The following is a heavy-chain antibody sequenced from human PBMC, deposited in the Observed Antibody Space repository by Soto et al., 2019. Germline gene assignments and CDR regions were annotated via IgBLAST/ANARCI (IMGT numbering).Heavy chain of an antibody. CDR3: ARDRIAVAGNPEYFQH. V-gene: IGHV3-64*02. J-gene: IGHJ1*01. D-gene: IGHD6-19*01. Sequence: PGGSLRLSCAASGFTLVSYAMYWVRQAPGKGLEYVSAISNNGGSTDYADSVKGRFTISRDNSKNTLYLQMGSLRVEDFALYYCARDRIAVAGNPEYFQHWGQGTLVTVSS. CDR2: ISNNGGST. CDR1: GFTLVSYA.